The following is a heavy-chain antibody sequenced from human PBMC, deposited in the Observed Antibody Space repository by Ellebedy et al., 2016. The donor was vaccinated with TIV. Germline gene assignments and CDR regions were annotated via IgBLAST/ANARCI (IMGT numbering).Heavy chain of an antibody. V-gene: IGHV4-59*02. CDR3: ARTIPSGSGSYYLDY. CDR2: VSYIGT. D-gene: IGHD3-10*01. Sequence: MPSETLSLTCGLPGDSVNKNCWSWVRQPPGRGLEWIRHVSYIGTSYDPSLRSRVTISADTSSNEFSLTVSSLTAADTAVYYCARTIPSGSGSYYLDYWGQGTLVTVSS. J-gene: IGHJ4*02. CDR1: GDSVNKNC.